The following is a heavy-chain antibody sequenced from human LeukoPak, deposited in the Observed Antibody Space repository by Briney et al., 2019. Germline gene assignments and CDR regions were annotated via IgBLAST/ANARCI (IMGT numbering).Heavy chain of an antibody. Sequence: GGSLRLSCAASGFTVSSNYMTWVRQAPGKGLEWDSILYSAGSTYYADSVRGRFTISRDSSKNTLSLQMNSLRAEDTAVYYCASGEVGVRKYYSDPFHYWGQGTLVTVSS. J-gene: IGHJ4*02. CDR1: GFTVSSNY. CDR3: ASGEVGVRKYYSDPFHY. CDR2: LYSAGST. D-gene: IGHD3-10*01. V-gene: IGHV3-53*01.